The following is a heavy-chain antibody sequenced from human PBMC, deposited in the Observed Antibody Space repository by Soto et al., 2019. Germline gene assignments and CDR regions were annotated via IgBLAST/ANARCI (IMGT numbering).Heavy chain of an antibody. V-gene: IGHV1-69*04. CDR1: GGTFSSYT. D-gene: IGHD6-19*01. Sequence: GASVKVSCKASGGTFSSYTISWVRQAPGQGLEWMGRIIPILGIANYAQKFQGRVTITADKSTSTAYMELSSLRSEDTAVYYCARDSAVAGTEAVDYWGQGTLVTVSS. J-gene: IGHJ4*02. CDR3: ARDSAVAGTEAVDY. CDR2: IIPILGIA.